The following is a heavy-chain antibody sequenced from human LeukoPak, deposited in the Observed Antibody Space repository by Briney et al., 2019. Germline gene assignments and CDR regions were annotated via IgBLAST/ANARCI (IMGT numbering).Heavy chain of an antibody. CDR2: VYYSGST. V-gene: IGHV4-59*08. D-gene: IGHD3-22*01. J-gene: IGHJ4*02. CDR1: GGSIGNYY. Sequence: SETLSLTCTVSGGSIGNYYWSWIRQPPGKELEGIGYVYYSGSTNYNPSLKSRVTISVDTSKNQFSLKLSSVTAADTAVYYCARFPDTSGYYYYFDYWGQGTLVTVSS. CDR3: ARFPDTSGYYYYFDY.